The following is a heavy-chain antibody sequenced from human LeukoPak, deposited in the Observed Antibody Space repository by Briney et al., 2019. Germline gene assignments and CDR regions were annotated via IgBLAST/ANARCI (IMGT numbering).Heavy chain of an antibody. J-gene: IGHJ4*02. CDR3: AKDTRGVYYYDSSGYYPFDY. D-gene: IGHD3-22*01. V-gene: IGHV3-30*02. CDR2: IRYDGSNK. Sequence: GGSLRLSCAASGFTFSNAWMSWVRQAPGKGLEWVAFIRYDGSNKYYTDSVKGRFTISRDNSKNTLYLQMNSLRAEDTAVYYCAKDTRGVYYYDSSGYYPFDYWGQGTLVTVSS. CDR1: GFTFSNAW.